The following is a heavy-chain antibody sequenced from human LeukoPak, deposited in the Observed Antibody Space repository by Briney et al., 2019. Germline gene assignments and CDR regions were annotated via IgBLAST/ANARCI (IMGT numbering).Heavy chain of an antibody. CDR2: ISAYNGNT. V-gene: IGHV1-18*01. CDR1: GYTFTSYG. CDR3: ARTYDSSGYYYLFDY. Sequence: ASVKVSCKASGYTFTSYGISWVRQAPGQGLEWMGWISAYNGNTNYAQKLQGRVTMTTDTSTSTAYMELRSLRSDDTAVYYCARTYDSSGYYYLFDYWGQGTLVTVSS. D-gene: IGHD3-22*01. J-gene: IGHJ4*02.